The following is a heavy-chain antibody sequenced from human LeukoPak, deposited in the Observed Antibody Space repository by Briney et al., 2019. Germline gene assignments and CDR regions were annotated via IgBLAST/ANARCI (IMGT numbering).Heavy chain of an antibody. CDR2: ISWNSGNI. V-gene: IGHV3-9*01. D-gene: IGHD6-13*01. CDR3: AKGFIAAGTAVLFDY. Sequence: GRSLRLSCAASGFTFDDYAMHWVRQAPGKGLEWVSGISWNSGNIGYADSVKGRFTISRDNAKMSLYLQMNSLRVEDTAFYYCAKGFIAAGTAVLFDYWGQGTLVTVSS. CDR1: GFTFDDYA. J-gene: IGHJ4*02.